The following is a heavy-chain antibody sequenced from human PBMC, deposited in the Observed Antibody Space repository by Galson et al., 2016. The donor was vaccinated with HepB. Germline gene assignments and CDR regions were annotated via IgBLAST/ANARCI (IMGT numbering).Heavy chain of an antibody. V-gene: IGHV4-30-2*01. J-gene: IGHJ3*02. D-gene: IGHD4-17*01. CDR1: GDSINSGGYS. Sequence: TLSLTCAVSGDSINSGGYSWSWIRQPPGKGLEWIRYLFHSGSTHYNPSLERRVTISVDRSKNQFSLNLTSVTAADTAVYYCARGDYGDYGEGAFDIWGQGTMATVSP. CDR2: LFHSGST. CDR3: ARGDYGDYGEGAFDI.